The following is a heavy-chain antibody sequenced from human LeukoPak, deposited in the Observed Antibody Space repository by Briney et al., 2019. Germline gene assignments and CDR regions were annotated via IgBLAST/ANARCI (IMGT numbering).Heavy chain of an antibody. J-gene: IGHJ4*02. CDR1: GGSISSGSYY. CDR2: IYTSGST. CDR3: AREGLGQSPPFDY. D-gene: IGHD6-19*01. V-gene: IGHV4-61*02. Sequence: SQTLSLTCTVSGGSISSGSYYWSWIRQPAGKGLEWIGRIYTSGSTNYNPSLKSRVTISVDTSKNQFSLKLSSVTAADTAVYYCAREGLGQSPPFDYWGQGTLVTVSS.